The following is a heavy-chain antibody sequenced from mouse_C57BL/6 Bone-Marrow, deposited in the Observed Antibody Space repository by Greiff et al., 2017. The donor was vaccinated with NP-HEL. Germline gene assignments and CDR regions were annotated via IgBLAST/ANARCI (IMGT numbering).Heavy chain of an antibody. CDR1: GYTFTSYG. V-gene: IGHV1-81*01. Sequence: VQLQQSGPELARPGASVKLSCKASGYTFTSYGISWVKQRTGQGLEWIGEIYPRSGNTNYNEKFKGKATLTADKSSSTAYMELRSLTSEDSAVYFCARSYYYGSSPFAYWGQGTLVTVSA. D-gene: IGHD1-1*01. CDR2: IYPRSGNT. J-gene: IGHJ3*01. CDR3: ARSYYYGSSPFAY.